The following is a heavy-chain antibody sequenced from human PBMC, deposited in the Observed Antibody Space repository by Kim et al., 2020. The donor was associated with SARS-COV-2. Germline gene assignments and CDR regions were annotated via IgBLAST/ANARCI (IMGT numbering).Heavy chain of an antibody. J-gene: IGHJ6*02. Sequence: GGSLRLSCVASGFDFSNNAMNWVRQAPGKGLEWVAPISGTGTDTYYADSVRGRLAISRDIAKDTLYLQLNRLRADDAAVYHCVKDVWGYVGMGVWGQGTTVTVS. V-gene: IGHV3-23*01. CDR1: GFDFSNNA. CDR3: VKDVWGYVGMGV. D-gene: IGHD2-2*01. CDR2: ISGTGTDT.